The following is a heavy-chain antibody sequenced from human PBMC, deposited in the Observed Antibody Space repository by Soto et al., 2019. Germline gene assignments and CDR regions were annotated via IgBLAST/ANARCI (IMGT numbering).Heavy chain of an antibody. CDR3: ARIAGSIIRYYGMDV. CDR2: ISSSSSYT. V-gene: IGHV3-11*06. J-gene: IGHJ6*02. CDR1: GFTFSDYY. Sequence: GGSLRLSCAASGFTFSDYYMSWIRQAPGKGLEWVSYISSSSSYTNYADSVKGRFTISRDNAKNSLYLQMNSLRAEDTAVYYCARIAGSIIRYYGMDVWGQGTTVTVSS. D-gene: IGHD3-10*01.